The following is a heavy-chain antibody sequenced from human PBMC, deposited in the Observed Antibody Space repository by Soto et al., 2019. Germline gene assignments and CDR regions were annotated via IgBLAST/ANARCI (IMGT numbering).Heavy chain of an antibody. J-gene: IGHJ4*02. CDR3: ARSDGRY. CDR1: GFSISSYY. V-gene: IGHV4-59*01. CDR2: IYYSGST. Sequence: SETLSHTCPFSGFSISSYYWSWIRQPPGKGLEWIGYIYYSGSTNYNPSLKSRVTISVDTSKNQFSLKLSSVTAADTAVYYCARSDGRYWGQGTLVTVS.